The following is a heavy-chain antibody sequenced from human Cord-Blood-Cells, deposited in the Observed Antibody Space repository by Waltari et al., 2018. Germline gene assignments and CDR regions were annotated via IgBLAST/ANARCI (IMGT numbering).Heavy chain of an antibody. D-gene: IGHD1-26*01. CDR2: ISSSSSTI. CDR3: AREPELLSLG. Sequence: EVQLVESGGGLVQPGGSLRLSCAASGFTFSRYSMRWVRQAPGKGLEWVSYISSSSSTIYYADSVKGRFTISRDNAKNSLYLQRNSLRDEDTAVYYCAREPELLSLGWGQGTLVTVSS. J-gene: IGHJ4*02. CDR1: GFTFSRYS. V-gene: IGHV3-48*02.